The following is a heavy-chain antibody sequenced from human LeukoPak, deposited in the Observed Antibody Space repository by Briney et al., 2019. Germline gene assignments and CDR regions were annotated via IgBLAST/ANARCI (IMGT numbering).Heavy chain of an antibody. J-gene: IGHJ3*02. D-gene: IGHD3-3*01. Sequence: PSGTLSHTCAVSGGSISNSNWWSWVRQPPGKGLEWIGDIYQSGSTTYNPSLKSRVTISVDKSKNQFSLNLSSVTAADTAVYYCARPGVGAFDIWGQGTMVTVSS. CDR2: IYQSGST. V-gene: IGHV4-4*02. CDR3: ARPGVGAFDI. CDR1: GGSISNSNW.